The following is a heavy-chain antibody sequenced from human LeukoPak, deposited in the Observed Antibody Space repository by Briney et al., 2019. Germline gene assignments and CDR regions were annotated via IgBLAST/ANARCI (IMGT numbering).Heavy chain of an antibody. D-gene: IGHD4-17*01. J-gene: IGHJ4*02. V-gene: IGHV4-59*08. CDR3: SRSLLVTTPHFDY. CDR1: GGSISSYY. CDR2: IYYSGST. Sequence: PSETLSLTCTVSGVSGGSISSYYLSWIRQPPGKGLEWIGYIYYSGSTNSNPSLTSRVSISVDTSKNQFSLKLNSVTAADTAVYYCSRSLLVTTPHFDYWGQGILVTVSS.